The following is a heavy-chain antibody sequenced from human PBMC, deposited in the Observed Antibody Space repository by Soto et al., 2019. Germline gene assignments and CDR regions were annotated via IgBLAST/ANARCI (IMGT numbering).Heavy chain of an antibody. D-gene: IGHD6-13*01. V-gene: IGHV1-2*02. J-gene: IGHJ5*02. CDR3: TRCRGAAAGIVASGINGFDP. Sequence: VKVSCKASGYMFAGYYIHWVRQAPGQGLDWMGWINPDSRDTNYAQRFQGRVTMTRDTSISTAYMAMRRLRSDDTAAFYWTRCRGAAAGIVASGINGFDPPGQGTPVNVSS. CDR1: GYMFAGYY. CDR2: INPDSRDT.